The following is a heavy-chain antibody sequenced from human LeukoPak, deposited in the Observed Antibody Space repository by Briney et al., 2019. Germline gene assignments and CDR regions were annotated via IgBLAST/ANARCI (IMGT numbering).Heavy chain of an antibody. CDR1: GGSFGGYY. CDR2: IDHSGST. J-gene: IGHJ3*01. CDR3: ARAPYLSSGS. V-gene: IGHV4-34*01. D-gene: IGHD3-22*01. Sequence: SETLSLTCAVFGGSFGGYYWSWIRQPPGKGLEWIGEIDHSGSTNYNPSLKSRVTISLDTSKNQFSLKLSSVTAADTAVYYCARAPYLSSGSWGQGTMVTVSS.